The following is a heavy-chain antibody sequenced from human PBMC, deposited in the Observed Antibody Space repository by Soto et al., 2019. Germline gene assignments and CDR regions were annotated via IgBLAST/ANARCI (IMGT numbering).Heavy chain of an antibody. CDR2: ISAYNGNT. D-gene: IGHD3-16*01. Sequence: ASVKVSCQASGYTFTSYGISWVRQAPGQGLEWMGWISAYNGNTNYAQKLQGRVTMTTDTSTSTAYMELRSLRSDDTAVYYCARDFMTNYYYYYMDVWGKGTTVTVSS. CDR1: GYTFTSYG. V-gene: IGHV1-18*01. J-gene: IGHJ6*03. CDR3: ARDFMTNYYYYYMDV.